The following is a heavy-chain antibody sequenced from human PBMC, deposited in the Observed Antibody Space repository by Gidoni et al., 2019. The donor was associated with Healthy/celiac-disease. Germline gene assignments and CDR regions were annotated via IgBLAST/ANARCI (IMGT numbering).Heavy chain of an antibody. V-gene: IGHV3-33*01. D-gene: IGHD1-26*01. J-gene: IGHJ6*02. CDR2: IWYEGSNK. CDR1: GFTFSSYG. Sequence: QVQLVESGGGVVQPGRSLRLSCAASGFTFSSYGMHWVRQAPGKGLEWVAVIWYEGSNKYYADSVKGRFTISRDNSKNTLYLQMNSLRAEDTAVYYCARDSSGSPLYYYGMDVWGQGTTVTVSS. CDR3: ARDSSGSPLYYYGMDV.